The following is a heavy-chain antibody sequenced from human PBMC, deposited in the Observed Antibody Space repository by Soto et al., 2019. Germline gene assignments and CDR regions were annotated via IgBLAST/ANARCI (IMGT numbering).Heavy chain of an antibody. CDR2: IYYSGST. D-gene: IGHD6-6*01. CDR3: ARADRPAGPFNWFDP. J-gene: IGHJ5*02. Sequence: SETLSLTCTVSGGSISSGGYYWSWIRQHPGKGLEWIGYIYYSGSTYYNPSLKSRVTISVDTSKNQFSLKLSSVTAADTAVYYCARADRPAGPFNWFDPWGQGTLVTVSS. V-gene: IGHV4-31*03. CDR1: GGSISSGGYY.